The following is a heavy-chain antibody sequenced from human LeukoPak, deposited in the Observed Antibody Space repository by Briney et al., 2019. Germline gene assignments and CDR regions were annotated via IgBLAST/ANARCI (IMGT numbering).Heavy chain of an antibody. CDR3: AKVGYSGLQGDY. Sequence: GGSLRLSCAASGFTFSSYGMSWVRQAPGKGLEWVSAISGGGGSTYYADSVKGRFTISRDNSKNTLYLQMNSLRAEDTAVYYCAKVGYSGLQGDYWGQGTLVTVSS. V-gene: IGHV3-23*01. CDR2: ISGGGGST. CDR1: GFTFSSYG. D-gene: IGHD5-12*01. J-gene: IGHJ4*02.